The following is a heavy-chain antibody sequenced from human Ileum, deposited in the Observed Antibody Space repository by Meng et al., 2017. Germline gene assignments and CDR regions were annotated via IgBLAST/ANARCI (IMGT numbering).Heavy chain of an antibody. J-gene: IGHJ4*02. CDR1: GYTFTDSV. CDR2: LNPAIDSS. CDR3: AKERGGLFDS. D-gene: IGHD4-23*01. Sequence: QVVIVQSGPEVKEPGAAVRLSCTASGYTFTDSVLHWVRQAPGQRPEWMGWLNPAIDSSYYLQKLRGRITITRDSSANTIYLDLGGLTPDDTAVYFCAKERGGLFDSWGQGSLVTVSS. V-gene: IGHV1-3*01.